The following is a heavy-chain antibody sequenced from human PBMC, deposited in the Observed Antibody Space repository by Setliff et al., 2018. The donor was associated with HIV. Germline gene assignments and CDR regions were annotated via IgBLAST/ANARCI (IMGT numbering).Heavy chain of an antibody. CDR3: ARVGSKYCSGGSCRALDY. CDR1: GVSISSGSYY. J-gene: IGHJ4*02. CDR2: IYTSGST. V-gene: IGHV4-61*09. D-gene: IGHD2-15*01. Sequence: PSETLSLTCTVSGVSISSGSYYWSRIRQPAGKGLEWIGHIYTSGSTNYNPSLKSRVTISVDTSKNQFSLKLSSVTAADTAVYYCARVGSKYCSGGSCRALDYWGQGTLVTVSS.